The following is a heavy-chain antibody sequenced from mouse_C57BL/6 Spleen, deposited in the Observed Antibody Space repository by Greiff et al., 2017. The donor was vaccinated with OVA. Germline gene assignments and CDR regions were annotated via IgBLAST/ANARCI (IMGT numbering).Heavy chain of an antibody. V-gene: IGHV5-4*01. CDR2: ISDGGSYT. J-gene: IGHJ1*03. CDR3: ARVVAQYWYFDV. Sequence: EVHLVESGGGLVKPGGSLKLSCAASGFTFSSYAMSWVRQTPEKRLEWVATISDGGSYTYYPDNVKGRFTISRDNAKNNLYLQMSHLKSEDTAMYYCARVVAQYWYFDVWGTGTTVTVSS. D-gene: IGHD1-1*01. CDR1: GFTFSSYA.